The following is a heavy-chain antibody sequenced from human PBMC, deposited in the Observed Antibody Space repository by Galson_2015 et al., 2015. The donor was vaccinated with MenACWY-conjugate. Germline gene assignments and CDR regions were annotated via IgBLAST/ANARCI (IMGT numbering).Heavy chain of an antibody. CDR2: ISVRGGST. CDR3: AKDPGCSGGTCYTRH. J-gene: IGHJ4*02. V-gene: IGHV3-23*01. D-gene: IGHD2-15*01. Sequence: SLRLSCAASGFTFSSYAMSWVRQAPGEGLEWVSSISVRGGSTYYADSVKGRFTISRDNSKNTLYLQMNSLRAEDTAVYYCAKDPGCSGGTCYTRHWGQGTLVTVSS. CDR1: GFTFSSYA.